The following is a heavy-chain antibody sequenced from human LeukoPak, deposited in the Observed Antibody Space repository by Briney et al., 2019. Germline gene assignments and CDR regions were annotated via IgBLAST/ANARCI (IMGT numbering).Heavy chain of an antibody. CDR2: INWNGGST. CDR3: ARSGCSSTSCYYYYMDV. J-gene: IGHJ6*03. CDR1: GFTFDDYG. D-gene: IGHD2-2*01. Sequence: PGGSLRLSCAASGFTFDDYGMSWVRQAPGKGLEWVSGINWNGGSTGYADSVKGRFTISRDNAKNSLYLQMNSLRAEDTALYYCARSGCSSTSCYYYYMDVWGKGTTVTVSS. V-gene: IGHV3-20*04.